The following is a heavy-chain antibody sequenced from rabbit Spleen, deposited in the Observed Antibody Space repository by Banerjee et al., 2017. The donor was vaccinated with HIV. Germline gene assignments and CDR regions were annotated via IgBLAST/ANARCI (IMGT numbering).Heavy chain of an antibody. V-gene: IGHV1S45*01. CDR3: ARDAGTSFSTYGMDL. D-gene: IGHD8-1*01. Sequence: QEQLVESGGGLVQPEGSLTLTCTASGFSFSSNDYMCWVRQAPGKGLEWVACAYAGSSGSTYSAPWAKGRFTISKTSSTTVTLQMTSLTAADTATYFCARDAGTSFSTYGMDLWGPGTLVTVS. J-gene: IGHJ6*01. CDR1: GFSFSSNDY. CDR2: AYAGSSGST.